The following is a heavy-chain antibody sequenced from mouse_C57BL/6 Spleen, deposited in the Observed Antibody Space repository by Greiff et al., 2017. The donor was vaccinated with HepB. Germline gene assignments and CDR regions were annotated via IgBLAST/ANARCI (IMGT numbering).Heavy chain of an antibody. D-gene: IGHD1-1*01. J-gene: IGHJ2*01. CDR2: IDPENGDT. CDR1: GFNIKDDY. Sequence: VQLQQSGAELVRPGASVKLSCTASGFNIKDDYMHWVKQRPEQGLEWIGWIDPENGDTEYASKFQGKATITADTSSNTAYLQLSSLTSEDTAVYYCTFRLSLPFDYWGQGTTLTVSS. V-gene: IGHV14-4*01. CDR3: TFRLSLPFDY.